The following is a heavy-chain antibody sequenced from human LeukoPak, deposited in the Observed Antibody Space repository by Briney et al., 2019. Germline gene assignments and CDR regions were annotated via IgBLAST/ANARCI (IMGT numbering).Heavy chain of an antibody. V-gene: IGHV4-59*05. CDR2: IYYSGSA. CDR1: GGSISSYY. D-gene: IGHD4-23*01. CDR3: ARVYGGDFGAGNWFDA. Sequence: SETLSLTCTVSGGSISSYYWNWIRQSPRKGLEWIGSIYYSGSAYYSPSLKSRVIISVDTSKNQFSLNLSSVTAADTSVYYCARVYGGDFGAGNWFDAWGQGTLVTVSS. J-gene: IGHJ5*02.